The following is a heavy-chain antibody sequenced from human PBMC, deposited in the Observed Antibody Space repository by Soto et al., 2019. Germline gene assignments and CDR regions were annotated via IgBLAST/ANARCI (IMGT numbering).Heavy chain of an antibody. CDR3: ARTGLGVAVTDAFDI. V-gene: IGHV3-13*01. Sequence: EVQLVESGGGLVQPGGSLRLSCAASGFTFSSYDMHWVRQATGKGLEWVSAIGTAGDTYYPGSVKGRFTISRENAKNSVYLQMNSLRAGDTAVYYCARTGLGVAVTDAFDIWGQGTMVTVSS. CDR2: IGTAGDT. J-gene: IGHJ3*02. CDR1: GFTFSSYD. D-gene: IGHD2-15*01.